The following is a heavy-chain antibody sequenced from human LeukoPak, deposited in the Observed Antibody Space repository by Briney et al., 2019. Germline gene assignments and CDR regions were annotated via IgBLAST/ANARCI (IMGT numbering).Heavy chain of an antibody. J-gene: IGHJ3*02. D-gene: IGHD4-17*01. CDR3: ARESTVTTSGDRAFDI. CDR1: GGTSSSYA. V-gene: IGHV1-69*04. Sequence: SVKVSCKASGGTSSSYAISWVRQAPGQGLEWMGRIIPIFSIANYAQKFQGRVTITADKSTSTEYMELSSLRSEDTAVYYCARESTVTTSGDRAFDIWGQGTMVTVSS. CDR2: IIPIFSIA.